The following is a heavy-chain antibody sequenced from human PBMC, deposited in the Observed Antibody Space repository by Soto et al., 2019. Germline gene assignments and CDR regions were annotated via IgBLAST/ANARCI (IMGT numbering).Heavy chain of an antibody. CDR1: GGSISSYY. D-gene: IGHD3-22*01. Sequence: ASETLSLTCTVSGGSISSYYWSWIRQPPGKGLEWIGYIYYSGSTNYNPSLKSRVTISVDTSKNQFSLKLSSVTAADTAVYYCARHRTMTERAFDIWGQGTMVTVSS. CDR3: ARHRTMTERAFDI. CDR2: IYYSGST. V-gene: IGHV4-59*08. J-gene: IGHJ3*02.